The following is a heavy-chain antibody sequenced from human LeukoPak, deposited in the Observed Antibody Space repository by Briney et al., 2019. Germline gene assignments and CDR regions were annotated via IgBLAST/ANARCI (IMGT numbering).Heavy chain of an antibody. V-gene: IGHV3-48*01. CDR2: ISSSSHTI. CDR3: VRDHQWAFDI. D-gene: IGHD2-8*01. J-gene: IGHJ3*02. CDR1: AFTFSSYS. Sequence: PGGCLRLSCAASAFTFSSYSMNWVRQAPGKGLEWVSYISSSSHTIYYADSVKGRFTISRDNAKNSLYLQMNSRRAEDTAVYYCVRDHQWAFDIWGQGTMVTVSP.